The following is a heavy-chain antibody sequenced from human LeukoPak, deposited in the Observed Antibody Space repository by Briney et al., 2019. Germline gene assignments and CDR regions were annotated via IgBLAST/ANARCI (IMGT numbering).Heavy chain of an antibody. V-gene: IGHV4-59*12. D-gene: IGHD3-10*01. CDR2: IYYSGST. CDR1: GGSISSYY. J-gene: IGHJ4*02. CDR3: ARDLVGGVLDY. Sequence: PSETLSLTCTVSGGSISSYYWSWIRQPPGKGLEWIGYIYYSGSTNYNPSLKSRVTISVDTSKNQFSLKLSSVTAADTAVYYCARDLVGGVLDYWGQGTLVTVSS.